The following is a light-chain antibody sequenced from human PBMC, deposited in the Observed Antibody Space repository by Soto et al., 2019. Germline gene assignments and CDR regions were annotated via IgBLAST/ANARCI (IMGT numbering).Light chain of an antibody. V-gene: IGKV3-15*01. J-gene: IGKJ1*01. Sequence: EIVLTQSPGTLSLSPGERATLTCRSSQSVGTKLAWYHQKPGQAPRLLISGASSRATGIPARFSGSGSGTEFTLSISSLQSEDFAVYYCQQYDNWPRTFGQGTKVDIK. CDR1: QSVGTK. CDR2: GAS. CDR3: QQYDNWPRT.